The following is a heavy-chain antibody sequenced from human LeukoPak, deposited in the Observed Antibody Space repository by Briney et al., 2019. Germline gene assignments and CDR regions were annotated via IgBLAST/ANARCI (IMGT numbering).Heavy chain of an antibody. Sequence: KPSETLSLTCTVSGGSISSYYWSWIRQPQGKGLEWIGYIYYSGSTNYNPSLKSRVTISVDTSRNQFSLKLSSVTAADTAVYYCAREYSGSYNYWGQGTLVTVSS. CDR3: AREYSGSYNY. J-gene: IGHJ4*02. CDR1: GGSISSYY. D-gene: IGHD1-26*01. V-gene: IGHV4-59*01. CDR2: IYYSGST.